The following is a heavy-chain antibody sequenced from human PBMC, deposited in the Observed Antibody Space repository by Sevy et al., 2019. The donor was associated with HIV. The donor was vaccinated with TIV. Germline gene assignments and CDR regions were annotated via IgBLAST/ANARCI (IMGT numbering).Heavy chain of an antibody. CDR3: ARDRRNYGGQYFDY. CDR2: MSSGTSYT. Sequence: GGSLRLSCAASGFTFSDYYMSWIRQAPGKGLEWVSYMSSGTSYTNYTDSVKGRFTISRDNAKNSLYLQMNSLRAEDTAVYYCARDRRNYGGQYFDYWAQGTLVTVSS. D-gene: IGHD1-7*01. CDR1: GFTFSDYY. V-gene: IGHV3-11*06. J-gene: IGHJ4*02.